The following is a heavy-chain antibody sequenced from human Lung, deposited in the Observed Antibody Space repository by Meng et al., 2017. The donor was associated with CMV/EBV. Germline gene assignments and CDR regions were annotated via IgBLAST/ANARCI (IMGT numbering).Heavy chain of an antibody. CDR1: GYTFTSYG. CDR3: ARGIVYDFWSGTQGWFDP. Sequence: SVKVSXKASGYTFTSYGISWVRQAPGQGLEWMGWISAYNGNTNYAQKLQGRVTMTTDTSTSTAYMELRSLRSDDTAVYYCARGIVYDFWSGTQGWFDPWGQGTLVTVSS. V-gene: IGHV1-18*01. J-gene: IGHJ5*02. CDR2: ISAYNGNT. D-gene: IGHD3-3*01.